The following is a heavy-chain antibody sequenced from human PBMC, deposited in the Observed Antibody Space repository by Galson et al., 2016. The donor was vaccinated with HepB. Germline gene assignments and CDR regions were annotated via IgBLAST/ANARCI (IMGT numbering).Heavy chain of an antibody. CDR2: IVPFFGTT. CDR1: GVTLISYA. CDR3: ARGGFWSGYNYFGMDV. J-gene: IGHJ6*02. V-gene: IGHV1-69*13. Sequence: SVKVSCKASGVTLISYAASWVRQAPGQGLEWMGGIVPFFGTTNYAQKFQGRVTITADESTNTAYMELSSLRSDDTAVYHCARGGFWSGYNYFGMDVWGQGTTVTVSS. D-gene: IGHD3-3*01.